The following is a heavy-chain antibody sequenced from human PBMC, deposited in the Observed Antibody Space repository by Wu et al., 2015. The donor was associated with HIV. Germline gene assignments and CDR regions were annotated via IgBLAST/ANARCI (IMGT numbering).Heavy chain of an antibody. D-gene: IGHD3-22*01. CDR2: IIPIFGTA. V-gene: IGHV1-69*05. Sequence: QVQLVQSGAEVKKPGSSVKVSCKASGGTFSSYAISWVRQAPGQGLEWMGGIIPIFGTANYAQKFQGRVTITTDESTSTAYMELSSLRSEDTAVYYCAREGTGYYYDSSGYYDYWGQGTLVTVSS. J-gene: IGHJ4*02. CDR1: GGTFSSYA. CDR3: AREGTGYYYDSSGYYDY.